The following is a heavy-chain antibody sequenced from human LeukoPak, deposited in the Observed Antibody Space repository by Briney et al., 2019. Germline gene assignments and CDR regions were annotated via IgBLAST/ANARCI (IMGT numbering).Heavy chain of an antibody. CDR1: GLTGSHNY. CDR2: IHTSGVT. J-gene: IGHJ5*02. D-gene: IGHD4-17*01. Sequence: HSGGSLRLSCAASGLTGSHNYVSWVRQAPGKGLEWVSAIHTSGVTCYADSVKGRFTISRDTSKNTLYLQINSLRVEDTAVYYCIVFGDSNHWGQGTLVTVSS. V-gene: IGHV3-53*01. CDR3: IVFGDSNH.